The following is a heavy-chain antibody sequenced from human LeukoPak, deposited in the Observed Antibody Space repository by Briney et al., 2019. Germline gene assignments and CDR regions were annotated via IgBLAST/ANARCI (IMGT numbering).Heavy chain of an antibody. CDR2: VNPDSYGT. J-gene: IGHJ5*02. Sequence: ASVKLSCKTSVHTFIEYYIHWVRQAPGQGLEWMGWVNPDSYGTEYAQKFEGRVAMTTDSSTDTAYLDLSSMRTDDTAVYFCAMLLVQWVEGSTVMDAWGQGTPITVSS. D-gene: IGHD1-1*01. CDR3: AMLLVQWVEGSTVMDA. CDR1: VHTFIEYY. V-gene: IGHV1-2*02.